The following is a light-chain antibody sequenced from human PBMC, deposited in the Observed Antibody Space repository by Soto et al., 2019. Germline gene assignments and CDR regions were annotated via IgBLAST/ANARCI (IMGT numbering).Light chain of an antibody. CDR3: SSYTTSNTYV. CDR1: GRDIGAYDY. V-gene: IGLV2-14*01. Sequence: QSALTQPASVSGSPGQSITISCTGSGRDIGAYDYVSWYQQHPGKAPKLIIYGVNNRPSGVSNRFSASKSAFTASLTISGLQTEDEADYYCSSYTTSNTYVFGRGTKVTVL. CDR2: GVN. J-gene: IGLJ1*01.